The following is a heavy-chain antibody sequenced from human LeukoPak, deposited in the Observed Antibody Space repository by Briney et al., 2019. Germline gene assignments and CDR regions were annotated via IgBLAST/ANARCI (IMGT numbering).Heavy chain of an antibody. Sequence: SETLSLTCTVSGGSISNYYWSWIRQPPGKGLEWIGYIYYSGGTDDNPSLKIRVTISIDTSKHQFSLKLSSVTAADTAVYYCARVAYYYDSSGPDAFDIWGQGTMVTVSS. D-gene: IGHD3-22*01. CDR2: IYYSGGT. V-gene: IGHV4-59*01. CDR3: ARVAYYYDSSGPDAFDI. CDR1: GGSISNYY. J-gene: IGHJ3*02.